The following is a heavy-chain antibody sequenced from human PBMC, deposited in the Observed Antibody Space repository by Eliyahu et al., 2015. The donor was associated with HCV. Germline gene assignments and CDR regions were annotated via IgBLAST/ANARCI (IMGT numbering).Heavy chain of an antibody. V-gene: IGHV1-2*02. CDR3: ARYYDFWSGSYYGMDV. J-gene: IGHJ6*02. CDR1: GYTFTXYY. CDR2: INPNSGGT. D-gene: IGHD3-3*01. Sequence: QVQLVQSGAEVKKPGASVKVSCKASGYTFTXYYMHWVPPAPGQGPGWMGWINPNSGGTNYAQKFQGRVTMTRDTSISTAYMELSRLRSDDTAVYYCARYYDFWSGSYYGMDVWGQGTTVTVSS.